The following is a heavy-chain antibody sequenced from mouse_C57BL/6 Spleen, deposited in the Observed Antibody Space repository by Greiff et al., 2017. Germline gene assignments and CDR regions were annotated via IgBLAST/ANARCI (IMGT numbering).Heavy chain of an antibody. CDR3: ARHGFYDGYYGGYFDV. Sequence: VKLVESGAELVKPGASVKLSCKASGYTFTEYTIHWVKQRSGQGLEWIGWFYPGSGSIKYNEKSKDKATLTADKSSSTVYMELSRLTSEDSAVYFCARHGFYDGYYGGYFDVWGTGTTVTVSS. J-gene: IGHJ1*03. CDR2: FYPGSGSI. D-gene: IGHD2-3*01. V-gene: IGHV1-62-2*01. CDR1: GYTFTEYT.